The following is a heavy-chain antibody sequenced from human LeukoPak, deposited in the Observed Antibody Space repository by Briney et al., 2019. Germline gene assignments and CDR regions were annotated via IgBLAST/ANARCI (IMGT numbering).Heavy chain of an antibody. CDR1: GFTFSSYG. D-gene: IGHD4-17*01. Sequence: SGGSLRLSCAASGFTFSSYGMHWVRQAPGKGLEGVAVISYDGSNKYYADSVKGRFTISRDNSKNTLYLQMNSLRAEDTAVYYCAKAVFVGDYVIGTIDYWGQGTLVTVSS. V-gene: IGHV3-30*18. CDR3: AKAVFVGDYVIGTIDY. J-gene: IGHJ4*02. CDR2: ISYDGSNK.